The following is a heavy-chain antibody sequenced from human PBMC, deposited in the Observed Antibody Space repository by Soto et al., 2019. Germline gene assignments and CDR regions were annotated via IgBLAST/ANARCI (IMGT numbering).Heavy chain of an antibody. CDR1: GLTVSTNY. CDR3: ARVTTLACDY. V-gene: IGHV3-66*01. J-gene: IGHJ4*02. Sequence: EVQLVASGGGLVQPGGSLRLSCAASGLTVSTNYMNWVRQAPGKGLEWVSIIYSDGRTYHADSVKGRFTISRDNSKNMLYLKMNSLRTEDTAVYYCARVTTLACDYWGQGTLVTVSS. CDR2: IYSDGRT. D-gene: IGHD3-22*01.